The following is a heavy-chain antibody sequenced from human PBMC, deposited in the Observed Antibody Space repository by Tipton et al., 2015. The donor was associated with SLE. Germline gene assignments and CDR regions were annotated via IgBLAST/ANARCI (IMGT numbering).Heavy chain of an antibody. CDR1: GGSFSGYY. CDR2: INHSGSP. V-gene: IGHV4-34*01. D-gene: IGHD2-2*01. Sequence: TLSLTCAVYGGSFSGYYWSWIRQPPGKGLEWIGEINHSGSPNYNPSLKSRVTISVDTSKNQFSLKLSSVTAADTAVYYCAREGYQLSRAFDIWGQGTMVTVSS. J-gene: IGHJ3*02. CDR3: AREGYQLSRAFDI.